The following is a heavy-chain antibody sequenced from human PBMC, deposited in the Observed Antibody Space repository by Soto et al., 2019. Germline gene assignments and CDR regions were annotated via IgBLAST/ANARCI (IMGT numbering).Heavy chain of an antibody. CDR2: TYYRSKWYN. D-gene: IGHD6-13*01. V-gene: IGHV6-1*01. Sequence: SQTLSLTCAISGDSVSSNSAAWNWIRQSPSRGLEWLGRTYYRSKWYNDYAVSVKSRITINPDTSKNQFSLQLNSVTPEDTAVYYCERGVGQQLVPSGFDPWGQGTLVTVSS. J-gene: IGHJ5*02. CDR1: GDSVSSNSAA. CDR3: ERGVGQQLVPSGFDP.